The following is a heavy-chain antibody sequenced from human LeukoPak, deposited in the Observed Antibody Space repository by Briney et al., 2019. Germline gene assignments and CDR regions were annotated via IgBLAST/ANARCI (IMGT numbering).Heavy chain of an antibody. CDR2: TYYRSKWYN. D-gene: IGHD3-10*01. CDR3: AREWRPNRGVISHNWFDP. V-gene: IGHV6-1*01. CDR1: GDSVSSNSAA. J-gene: IGHJ5*02. Sequence: SQTLSLTCALSGDSVSSNSAAWNWIRQSPSRGLEWLGRTYYRSKWYNDYAVSVKSRITINPDTSKNQFSLQLNSVTPEDTAVYYCAREWRPNRGVISHNWFDPWGQGTLVTVSS.